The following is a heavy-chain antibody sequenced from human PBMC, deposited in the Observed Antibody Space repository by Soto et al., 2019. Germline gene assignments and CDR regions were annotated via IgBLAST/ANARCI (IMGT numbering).Heavy chain of an antibody. V-gene: IGHV4-30-4*01. D-gene: IGHD3-10*01. CDR2: IYYSGST. CDR1: GGSISSGDYY. CDR3: ARVRVLEHILGDVFDI. Sequence: QVQLQESGPGLVKPSQTLSLTCTVSGGSISSGDYYWSWIRQPPGKGLEWIGYIYYSGSTYYNPSLKSRVTISVDTSKNQFSLKLSSVTAADTAVYYCARVRVLEHILGDVFDIWGQGTMVTVSS. J-gene: IGHJ3*02.